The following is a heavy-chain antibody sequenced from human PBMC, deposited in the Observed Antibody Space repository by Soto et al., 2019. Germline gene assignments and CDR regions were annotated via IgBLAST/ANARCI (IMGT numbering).Heavy chain of an antibody. Sequence: PSETLSLTCTVSGGSISSGDYYWSWIRQPPGKGLEWIGYIYYSGSTYYNPSLKSRVTISVDTSKNQFSLKLSSVTAADTAVYYCARDSSTSNYYYYYGMDVWGQGTTGTV. V-gene: IGHV4-30-4*01. CDR1: GGSISSGDYY. D-gene: IGHD2-2*01. J-gene: IGHJ6*02. CDR2: IYYSGST. CDR3: ARDSSTSNYYYYYGMDV.